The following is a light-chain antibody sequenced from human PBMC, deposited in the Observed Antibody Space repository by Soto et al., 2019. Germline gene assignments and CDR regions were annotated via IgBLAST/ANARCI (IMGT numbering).Light chain of an antibody. J-gene: IGKJ2*01. V-gene: IGKV2-28*01. CDR3: MQALQTPTT. Sequence: DIVMTQSPLSLPVTPGEPASISCTSSQSLLHSNGYNSLDWYLQKPGQSPQVLIYWGSNRASGVPDGFSGSGSGTDFTLKISRVEAEDVGVYYCMQALQTPTTFGQGTKLEIK. CDR1: QSLLHSNGYNS. CDR2: WGS.